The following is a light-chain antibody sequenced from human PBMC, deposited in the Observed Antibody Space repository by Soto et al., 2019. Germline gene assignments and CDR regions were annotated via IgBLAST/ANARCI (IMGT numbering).Light chain of an antibody. CDR1: QSVSSTY. Sequence: EIVLTQSPGTLSLSPGERATLSCRASQSVSSTYLAWYQQEPGHAPSLLIYGASRRATGIPDRFSGSGSGTDFTLTISRLEPEDFAVYYCQQYERSPTTFGRGTKVEIK. J-gene: IGKJ4*01. CDR3: QQYERSPTT. CDR2: GAS. V-gene: IGKV3-20*01.